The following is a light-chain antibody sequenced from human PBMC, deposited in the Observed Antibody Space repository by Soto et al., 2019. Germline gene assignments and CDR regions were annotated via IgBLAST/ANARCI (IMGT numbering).Light chain of an antibody. J-gene: IGLJ1*01. CDR1: SSNIGAGYD. Sequence: QAVVTQPPSVSGAPGQRVTISCTGSSSNIGAGYDVHWYQQLPGTAPKLLIYGNSNRPSGVPDRFSGSKSGTSASLALTGLQAEDEADYYCQSYDSSLSGWVFGTGTKLTVL. V-gene: IGLV1-40*01. CDR2: GNS. CDR3: QSYDSSLSGWV.